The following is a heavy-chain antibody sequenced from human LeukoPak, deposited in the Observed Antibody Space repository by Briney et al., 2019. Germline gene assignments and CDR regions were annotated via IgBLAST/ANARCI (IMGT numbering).Heavy chain of an antibody. Sequence: PGGSLRLSCAASGFTFNNYWMSWLRQAPGKGLEWVANIKDDGSEEYYVDSVKGRFTIVRDNAYNSLYLQMNSLRVEDTAVYYCARDPYVSNFDYWGQGTLVTVSS. CDR1: GFTFNNYW. J-gene: IGHJ4*02. D-gene: IGHD3-10*02. CDR3: ARDPYVSNFDY. V-gene: IGHV3-7*03. CDR2: IKDDGSEE.